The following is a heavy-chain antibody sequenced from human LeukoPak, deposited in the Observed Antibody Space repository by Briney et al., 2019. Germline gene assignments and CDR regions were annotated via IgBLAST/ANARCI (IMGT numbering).Heavy chain of an antibody. V-gene: IGHV1-2*02. Sequence: ASVKVSCKASGYTFTGYYIQWVRHAPGQGLEWMAWISPNSGGTKYEQKFQGRVTMTRDTSITTAYMELSRLRSDDTAVYYCARVGTTGTRGVDMDYWGQGTLVTVSS. CDR1: GYTFTGYY. J-gene: IGHJ4*02. D-gene: IGHD1-1*01. CDR3: ARVGTTGTRGVDMDY. CDR2: ISPNSGGT.